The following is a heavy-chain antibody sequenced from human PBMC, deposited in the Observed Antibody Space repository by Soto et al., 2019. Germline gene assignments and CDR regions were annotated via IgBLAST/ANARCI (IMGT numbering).Heavy chain of an antibody. Sequence: GESLKISCKGSGYSFTSYWISWVRQMPGKGLEWMGRIDPSDSYTNYSPSFQGHVTISADKSISTAYLQWSSLKASDTAMYYCARHASSGIAAAGWFDPWGQGTLVTSPQ. J-gene: IGHJ5*02. D-gene: IGHD6-13*01. CDR2: IDPSDSYT. CDR1: GYSFTSYW. V-gene: IGHV5-10-1*01. CDR3: ARHASSGIAAAGWFDP.